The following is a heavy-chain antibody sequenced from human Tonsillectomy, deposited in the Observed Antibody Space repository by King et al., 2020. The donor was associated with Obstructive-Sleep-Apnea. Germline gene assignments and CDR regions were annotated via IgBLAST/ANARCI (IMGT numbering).Heavy chain of an antibody. CDR3: VKDPGNYYGSGSYYNSNYFDY. V-gene: IGHV3-64D*09. D-gene: IGHD3-10*01. Sequence: VQLVESGGGLVQPGGSLRLSCSASGFTFSSYAMHWVRQAPGKGLEYISAISSTGGNTYYPDSVKGRFTISRDNSKNTLYLQMSSLRAEDTALYYCVKDPGNYYGSGSYYNSNYFDYWGQGTLVTVSS. J-gene: IGHJ4*02. CDR1: GFTFSSYA. CDR2: ISSTGGNT.